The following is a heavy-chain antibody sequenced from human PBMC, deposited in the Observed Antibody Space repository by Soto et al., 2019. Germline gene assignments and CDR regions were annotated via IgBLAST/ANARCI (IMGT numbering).Heavy chain of an antibody. J-gene: IGHJ6*03. V-gene: IGHV5-51*01. CDR3: ARVPSDILTGYYYYYMDV. CDR2: IYPGDSDT. CDR1: GYSFTSYW. D-gene: IGHD3-9*01. Sequence: GESLKISCKGSGYSFTSYWIGWVRQMPGKGLEWMGIIYPGDSDTRYSPSFQGQVTISADKSISTAYLQWSSLKASDTAMYYCARVPSDILTGYYYYYMDVWGKGTTVTVSS.